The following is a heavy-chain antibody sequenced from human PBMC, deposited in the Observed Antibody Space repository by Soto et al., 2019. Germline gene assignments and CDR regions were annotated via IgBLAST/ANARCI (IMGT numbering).Heavy chain of an antibody. CDR2: IYYSGRT. Sequence: SETLSLTCIVSGGSISSSSYYWGWIRQPPGKGLEWIGSIYYSGRTYYNPSFKSRVTISIDTSKNQFSLKLSSVTATDTAVYYCARKRTTVVTQAYFDHWGRGALVTVSS. D-gene: IGHD2-21*02. J-gene: IGHJ4*02. V-gene: IGHV4-39*01. CDR3: ARKRTTVVTQAYFDH. CDR1: GGSISSSSYY.